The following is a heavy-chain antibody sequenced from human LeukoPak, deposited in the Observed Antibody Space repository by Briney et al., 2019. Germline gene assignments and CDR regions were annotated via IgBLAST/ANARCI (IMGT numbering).Heavy chain of an antibody. CDR3: ARGAFFVWGSYRTLYYFDY. V-gene: IGHV1-8*01. CDR2: MNPNSGNT. J-gene: IGHJ4*02. Sequence: ASVKVSFKASGYTFTSYDINWVRQATGQGLEWMGWMNPNSGNTGYAQKFQGRVTMTRNTSISTAYMELSSLRSEDTAVYYCARGAFFVWGSYRTLYYFDYWGQGTLVTVSS. D-gene: IGHD3-16*02. CDR1: GYTFTSYD.